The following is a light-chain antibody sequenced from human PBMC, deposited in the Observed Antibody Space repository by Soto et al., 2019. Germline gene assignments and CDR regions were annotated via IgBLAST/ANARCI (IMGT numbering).Light chain of an antibody. CDR3: QQYNSWPPIFT. CDR2: GAS. J-gene: IGKJ3*01. Sequence: EIVRTQSPVTLSVSPGERATLSCRASQSVSSNLAWYQQKRGQAPRLLIYGASTRATGIPARFSGSGSGTEFTLTISSLQSEEFAVYYCQQYNSWPPIFTFGPGTKVDIK. V-gene: IGKV3-15*01. CDR1: QSVSSN.